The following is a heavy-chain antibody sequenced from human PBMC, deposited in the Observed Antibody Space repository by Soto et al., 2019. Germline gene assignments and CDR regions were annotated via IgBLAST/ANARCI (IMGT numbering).Heavy chain of an antibody. V-gene: IGHV1-46*01. CDR2: INPSGGST. J-gene: IGHJ4*02. Sequence: QVQLVQSGAEVKKPGASVKVSCKASGYTVTTYYMHWVQQAPGQGLEWLGVINPSGGSTTYAQKFQGSVTMTRDTSTNTVSMEMSRLRSEETAVYYFAWGSSSTDRRVDFWGQGTLVTVSS. CDR3: AWGSSSTDRRVDF. D-gene: IGHD1-1*01. CDR1: GYTVTTYY.